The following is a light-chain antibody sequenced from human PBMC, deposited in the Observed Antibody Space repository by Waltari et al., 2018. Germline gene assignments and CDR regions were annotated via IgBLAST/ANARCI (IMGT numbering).Light chain of an antibody. J-gene: IGKJ1*01. CDR3: QQSYSTPRT. CDR2: AAS. Sequence: DIQMTQSPSSLSASVGDRVTITCRASQSISSYLNWYQQKPGKAPKLLIYAASSLQIGVPSRFSGSGSGTDFTLTISSLQPEDFATYYCQQSYSTPRTVGQGTKVEIK. V-gene: IGKV1-39*01. CDR1: QSISSY.